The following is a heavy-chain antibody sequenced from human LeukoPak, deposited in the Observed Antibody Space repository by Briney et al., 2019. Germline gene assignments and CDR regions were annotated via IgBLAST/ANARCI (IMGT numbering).Heavy chain of an antibody. V-gene: IGHV1-2*02. CDR2: INPNSGGT. Sequence: GASVKVSCKASGYTFTGYYMHWVRQAPGQGLEWMGWINPNSGGTNYAQKFQGRVTMTRDTSISTAYMELSSLRSDDTAVFYCARDLTPGGIPVGGFDSWGQGTLVTVSS. J-gene: IGHJ4*02. CDR1: GYTFTGYY. CDR3: ARDLTPGGIPVGGFDS. D-gene: IGHD6-19*01.